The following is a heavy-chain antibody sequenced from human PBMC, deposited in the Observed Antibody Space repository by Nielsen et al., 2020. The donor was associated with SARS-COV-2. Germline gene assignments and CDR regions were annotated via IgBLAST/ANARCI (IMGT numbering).Heavy chain of an antibody. V-gene: IGHV1-46*01. CDR1: GYTFTSYY. J-gene: IGHJ4*02. CDR2: INPSGGST. CDR3: AREHFVGGLGIVVVISTILDY. Sequence: GGSLRLSCAASGYTFTSYYMHWVRQAPGQGLEWMGIINPSGGSTSYAQKFQGRVTMTRDTSTSTVYMELSSLRSEDTAVYYCAREHFVGGLGIVVVISTILDYWGQGTLVTVSS. D-gene: IGHD3-22*01.